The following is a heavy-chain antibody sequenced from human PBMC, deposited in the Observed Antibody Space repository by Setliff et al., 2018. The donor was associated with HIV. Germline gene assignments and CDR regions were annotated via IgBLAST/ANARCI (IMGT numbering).Heavy chain of an antibody. CDR3: SRGGGYSSSPSL. Sequence: SETLSLTCNVSGGSISSYYWNWIRQPPGKGLEWIGYIYYSGNTNYNPSLKSRVRISVDTSKNQFTLKLNSVTAADTAVYYCSRGGGYSSSPSLWGQGTLVTVSS. CDR1: GGSISSYY. V-gene: IGHV4-59*01. J-gene: IGHJ4*02. CDR2: IYYSGNT. D-gene: IGHD6-13*01.